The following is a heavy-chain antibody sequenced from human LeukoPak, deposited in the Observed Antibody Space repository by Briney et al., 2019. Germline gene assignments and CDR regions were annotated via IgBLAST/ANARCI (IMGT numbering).Heavy chain of an antibody. CDR3: AKDHRGYSYGFDY. D-gene: IGHD5-18*01. V-gene: IGHV3-30*18. CDR1: GFTFSSYW. Sequence: GGSLRLSCAASGFTFSSYWMSWVRQAPGKGLEWVAVISYDGSNKYYADSVKGRFSISRDNSKNTLYLQMNSLRAEDTAVYYCAKDHRGYSYGFDYWGQGTLVTVSS. CDR2: ISYDGSNK. J-gene: IGHJ4*02.